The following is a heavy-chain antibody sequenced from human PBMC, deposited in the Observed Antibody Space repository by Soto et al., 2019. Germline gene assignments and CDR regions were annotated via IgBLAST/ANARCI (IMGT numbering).Heavy chain of an antibody. J-gene: IGHJ4*01. D-gene: IGHD1-26*01. CDR3: ARGEQYSGRIFDF. CDR1: GDSVSSNSAG. Sequence: SQTLSLTCVITGDSVSSNSAGWSWVRQSPSRGLEWLGRTYYRYKWYYEYAVSVRGRITINPDTSKNQYYLQLNSVTPEDTAVYFCARGEQYSGRIFDFWGQRTLVTVSS. V-gene: IGHV6-1*01. CDR2: TYYRYKWYY.